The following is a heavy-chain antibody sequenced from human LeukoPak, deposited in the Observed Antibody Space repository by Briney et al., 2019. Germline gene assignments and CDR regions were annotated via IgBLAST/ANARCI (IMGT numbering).Heavy chain of an antibody. J-gene: IGHJ6*02. CDR2: INEDGNQK. CDR1: GFTFSSYW. D-gene: IGHD4-17*01. Sequence: GGSLRLSCAASGFTFSSYWMSWVRQAPGKGLEWVANINEDGNQKYSVDSVKGRSTISRDNAKNSLYLHMNSLSAEDTAVYYCASGGRYDYGDYYYYGMDVWGQGTTVTVSS. V-gene: IGHV3-7*01. CDR3: ASGGRYDYGDYYYYGMDV.